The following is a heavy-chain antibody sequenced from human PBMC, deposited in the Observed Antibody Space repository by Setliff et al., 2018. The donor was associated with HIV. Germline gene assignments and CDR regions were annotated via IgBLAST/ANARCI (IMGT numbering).Heavy chain of an antibody. CDR2: INVSNDNT. CDR3: ARGHSSSAYDAYDI. D-gene: IGHD6-6*01. J-gene: IGHJ3*02. V-gene: IGHV1-3*01. Sequence: GASVKVSCKASGYSFTNYAMHRVRQAPGQRLEWMGWINVSNDNTKYSQTLQGRVTIARDTSASTAYMELSSLRSEDTAVYYCARGHSSSAYDAYDIWGQGTMVTVSS. CDR1: GYSFTNYA.